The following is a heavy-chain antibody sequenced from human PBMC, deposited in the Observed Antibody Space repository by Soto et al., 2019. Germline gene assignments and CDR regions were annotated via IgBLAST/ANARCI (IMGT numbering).Heavy chain of an antibody. Sequence: ASVKVSCKASGYTSTSYGVHWVRQAPGQRLEWMGWINAGNGNTKSSQRFQDRVTITRDTSASTAYTELSSLRSEDTAIYYCVTARVQYSSGWFGDCWGQGTLVTVSS. CDR3: VTARVQYSSGWFGDC. V-gene: IGHV1-3*01. D-gene: IGHD6-19*01. CDR2: INAGNGNT. CDR1: GYTSTSYG. J-gene: IGHJ4*02.